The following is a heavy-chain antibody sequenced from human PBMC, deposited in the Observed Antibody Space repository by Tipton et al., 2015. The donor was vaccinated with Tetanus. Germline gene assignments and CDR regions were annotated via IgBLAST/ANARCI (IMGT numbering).Heavy chain of an antibody. CDR1: GYNFSHYS. J-gene: IGHJ2*01. CDR2: IDPRESEA. D-gene: IGHD3-3*01. CDR3: ARRRSAVLSGGYHWYFDL. V-gene: IGHV5-51*01. Sequence: QLVQSGPEVKKPGESLKISCQVSGYNFSHYSIGWVRQMPGKGLEWVGIIDPRESEARYGPSFQGRVLISADKSVSTTFLQWGSLTASDTAIYYCARRRSAVLSGGYHWYFDLWGRGTMVTVSS.